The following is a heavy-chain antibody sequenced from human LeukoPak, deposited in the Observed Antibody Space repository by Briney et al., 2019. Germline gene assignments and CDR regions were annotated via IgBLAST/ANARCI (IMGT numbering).Heavy chain of an antibody. V-gene: IGHV3-30-3*01. CDR3: ARDPGPWILTGYYRY. J-gene: IGHJ4*02. CDR2: MSYDGSDK. CDR1: GFTFSSYA. Sequence: GGSLRLSCAASGFTFSSYAMYWVRQAPGKGLEWVAAMSYDGSDKYYADSVKGRFIISKDNSKNTLYLQMNSLRTEDTAVYYCARDPGPWILTGYYRYWGQGTLVTVSS. D-gene: IGHD3-9*01.